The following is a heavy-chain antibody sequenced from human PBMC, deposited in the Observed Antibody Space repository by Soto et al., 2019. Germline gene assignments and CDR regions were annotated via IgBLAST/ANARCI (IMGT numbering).Heavy chain of an antibody. J-gene: IGHJ4*02. CDR1: GFTFSDYY. CDR3: SKLEGG. Sequence: EEQLVESGGGLVQPGGSLTLSCAASGFTFSDYYMEWVRQAPGKGLEWVARSRNKAKSYTTDYAPSVKGRFTISRDLSKNSLYLQMNNLKTEDTAVYYCSKLEGGWGQGTLVTVSS. D-gene: IGHD3-3*01. V-gene: IGHV3-72*01. CDR2: SRNKAKSYTT.